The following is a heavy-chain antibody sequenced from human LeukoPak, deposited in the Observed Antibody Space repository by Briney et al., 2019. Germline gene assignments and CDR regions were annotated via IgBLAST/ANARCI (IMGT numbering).Heavy chain of an antibody. J-gene: IGHJ4*02. CDR3: ARSPMGDYDSSGYY. D-gene: IGHD3-22*01. V-gene: IGHV1-69*11. Sequence: SVKVSCKASGGTFSSYAISWVRQAPGQGLEWMGRIIPILGTANYAQKFQGRVTITTDESTSTAYMELSSLRSEDTAVYYCARSPMGDYDSSGYYWGQGTLVTVSS. CDR1: GGTFSSYA. CDR2: IIPILGTA.